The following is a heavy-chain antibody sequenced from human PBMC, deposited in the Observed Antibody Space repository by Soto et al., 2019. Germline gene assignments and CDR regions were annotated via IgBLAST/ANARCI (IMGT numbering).Heavy chain of an antibody. Sequence: QVQLVQSAAEVRKPGAAVKVSCKTSGYNFSNYDISWVRQAPGQGPEWMGWISGYNGNTNFAQKFQGRVTMATDTSTSTAYMELRNRIFDGTAVYYCARRSIFGVVSFGDYWGQGTLVIVSS. CDR2: ISGYNGNT. CDR3: ARRSIFGVVSFGDY. V-gene: IGHV1-18*01. D-gene: IGHD3-3*01. CDR1: GYNFSNYD. J-gene: IGHJ4*01.